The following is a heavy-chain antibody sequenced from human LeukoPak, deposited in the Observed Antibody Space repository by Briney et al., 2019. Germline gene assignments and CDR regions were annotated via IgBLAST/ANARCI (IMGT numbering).Heavy chain of an antibody. Sequence: PSETLSLTCDVYGGSFSGYYWSWIRQPPGKGLEWIGEITHSGSTNYNPSLKSRVTISVDTSKNQFSLKLSSVTAADTAVYYCARLLSVYYDILTGPPPDGHFDYWGQGTLVTVSS. V-gene: IGHV4-34*01. CDR3: ARLLSVYYDILTGPPPDGHFDY. CDR1: GGSFSGYY. J-gene: IGHJ4*02. D-gene: IGHD3-9*01. CDR2: ITHSGST.